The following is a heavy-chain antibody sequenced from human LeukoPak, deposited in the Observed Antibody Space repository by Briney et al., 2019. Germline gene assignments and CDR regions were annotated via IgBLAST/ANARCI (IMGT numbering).Heavy chain of an antibody. Sequence: GGSLRLSCAASGFTFSNYGMSWVRQSPGKGLEWVSRVSGSGGRTYYADSVKGRFTISRDNSKNTLSLQMNNLRAGDTAVYYCAKSYASGSFYDYWGQGTLVTVSS. CDR2: VSGSGGRT. J-gene: IGHJ4*02. V-gene: IGHV3-23*01. CDR3: AKSYASGSFYDY. CDR1: GFTFSNYG. D-gene: IGHD3-10*01.